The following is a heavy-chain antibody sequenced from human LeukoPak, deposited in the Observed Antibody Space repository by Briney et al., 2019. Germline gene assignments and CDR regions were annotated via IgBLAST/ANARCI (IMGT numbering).Heavy chain of an antibody. CDR3: ARGFGSSWYYFDL. CDR1: GASISTYY. V-gene: IGHV4-59*08. J-gene: IGHJ4*02. Sequence: PSETLSLTCTVSGASISTYYWTRIRQPPGKRLEWIGYIHDSGSTNYNPSLKSRVTISVDTSKSQFSLRLTSVTAADTAVYYCARGFGSSWYYFDLWGQGTLVTASS. D-gene: IGHD6-13*01. CDR2: IHDSGST.